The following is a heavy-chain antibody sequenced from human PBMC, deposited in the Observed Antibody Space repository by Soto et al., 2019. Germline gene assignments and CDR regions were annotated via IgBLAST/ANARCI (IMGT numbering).Heavy chain of an antibody. V-gene: IGHV3-23*01. Sequence: PGGSLRLSCAASGFTFSEYAMTWVRQAPGKGLEWVSVIGGAGSNIYYADSVEGRFTVSRDDSKNTLYLRMDSLRVEDTAVYYCAKEFFSRHGVYDPFDIWGQGTMVSLSS. CDR3: AKEFFSRHGVYDPFDI. CDR1: GFTFSEYA. CDR2: IGGAGSNI. J-gene: IGHJ3*02. D-gene: IGHD2-8*01.